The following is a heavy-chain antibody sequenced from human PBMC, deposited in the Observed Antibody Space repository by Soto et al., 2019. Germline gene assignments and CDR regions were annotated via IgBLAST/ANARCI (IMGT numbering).Heavy chain of an antibody. CDR2: IKSKTDGGTT. Sequence: GGSLRLSCAASGFTFSNAWMSWVRQAPGKGLEWVGRIKSKTDGGTTDYAAPVKGRFTISRDDSKNTLYLQMNSLKTEDKAVYYCTTDFPQNPAHPKKTTIRFLEWLFENWGQGTLVTVSS. CDR3: TTDFPQNPAHPKKTTIRFLEWLFEN. V-gene: IGHV3-15*01. J-gene: IGHJ4*02. CDR1: GFTFSNAW. D-gene: IGHD3-3*01.